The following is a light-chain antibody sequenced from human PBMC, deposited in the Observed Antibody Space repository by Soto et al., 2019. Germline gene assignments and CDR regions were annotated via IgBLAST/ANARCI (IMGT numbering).Light chain of an antibody. J-gene: IGKJ1*01. CDR3: QQYGRSRT. V-gene: IGKV3-20*01. CDR1: QSFGGSY. CDR2: GAS. Sequence: EIVLTQSPGTLSFSPGERASLSCRASQSFGGSYLAWYQQKPGQAPRLLIYGASTRATGIPDRFSGSGSGTNFTLTVSRLEPEDFAVYYCQQYGRSRTFGQGTKVDI.